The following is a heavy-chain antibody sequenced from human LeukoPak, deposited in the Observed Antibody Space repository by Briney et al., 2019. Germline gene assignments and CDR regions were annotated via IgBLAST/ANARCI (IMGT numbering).Heavy chain of an antibody. CDR1: GFTFSSYS. CDR3: ARDRGYYDSSGYSNY. Sequence: GGSLRLSCAASGFTFSSYSMNWVRQAPGKGLEWVSSISSSSSYIYYADSVRGRFTISRDNAKNSLYLQMNSLRAKDTAVYYCARDRGYYDSSGYSNYWGQGTLVTVSS. CDR2: ISSSSSYI. D-gene: IGHD3-22*01. J-gene: IGHJ4*02. V-gene: IGHV3-21*01.